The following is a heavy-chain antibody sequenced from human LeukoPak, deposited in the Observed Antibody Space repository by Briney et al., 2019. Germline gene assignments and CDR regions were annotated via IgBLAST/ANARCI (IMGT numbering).Heavy chain of an antibody. CDR2: IYHTGIS. CDR3: ARWLQWGGAFDI. Sequence: PSETLTLTCAVSGGSISSSNWWTWVRQPPGKGMEWIGEIYHTGISNYNPSLKSRVTISLDKSKTQFSLNLSSVTAADTAVYYCARWLQWGGAFDIWGRGTMVTVSS. V-gene: IGHV4-4*02. D-gene: IGHD5-24*01. CDR1: GGSISSSNW. J-gene: IGHJ3*02.